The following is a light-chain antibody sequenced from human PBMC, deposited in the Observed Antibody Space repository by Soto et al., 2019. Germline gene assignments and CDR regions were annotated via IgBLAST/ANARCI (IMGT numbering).Light chain of an antibody. CDR2: AAS. CDR3: QQYNSYSLT. J-gene: IGKJ1*01. Sequence: DIQMTQSTSSLSASVGDRVTITCRASQSISSFLNWYQQKPGKAPKVLIYAASRLESGVPSRFSGSGSGTDFTLTISSLQPEDFATYYCQQYNSYSLTFGQGTKVDIK. V-gene: IGKV1-39*01. CDR1: QSISSF.